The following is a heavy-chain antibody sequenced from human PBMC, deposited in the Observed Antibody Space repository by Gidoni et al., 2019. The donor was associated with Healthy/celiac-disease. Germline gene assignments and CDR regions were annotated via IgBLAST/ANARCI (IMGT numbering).Heavy chain of an antibody. CDR1: GITFSSYE. Sequence: EVQLVESGGGLVQPGGSLRLSCAASGITFSSYEMNWVRQAPGKGLKWVSYISSSGDIIYYADSVKGRFTISRDNAKNSLYLQMNSLRAEDTAVYYCARELGLYYFDYWGQGTLVTVSS. CDR2: ISSSGDII. J-gene: IGHJ4*02. V-gene: IGHV3-48*03. D-gene: IGHD3-16*01. CDR3: ARELGLYYFDY.